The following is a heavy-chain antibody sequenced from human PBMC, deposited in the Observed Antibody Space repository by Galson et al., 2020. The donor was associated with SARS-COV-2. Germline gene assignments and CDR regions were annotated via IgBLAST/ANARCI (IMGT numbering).Heavy chain of an antibody. Sequence: GGSLRLSCAASGFTFSDYYMSWIRQAPGKGLEWVSYISNSSSTIYYADSVKGRFTISRDNAKNSLYLQMNSLRADDTAVYYCARNKATGTTGDYYYYYGMDVWGQGTTVTVSS. D-gene: IGHD1-1*01. CDR3: ARNKATGTTGDYYYYYGMDV. V-gene: IGHV3-11*01. J-gene: IGHJ6*02. CDR1: GFTFSDYY. CDR2: ISNSSSTI.